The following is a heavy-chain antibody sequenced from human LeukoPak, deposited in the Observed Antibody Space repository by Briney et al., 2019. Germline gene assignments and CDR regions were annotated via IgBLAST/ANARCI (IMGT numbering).Heavy chain of an antibody. D-gene: IGHD5-18*01. V-gene: IGHV3-53*01. CDR2: IYSGGST. Sequence: GGSLRLSCAASGFTVSSNYMSWVRQAPGKGLEWVSVIYSGGSTYYADSVKGRFTISRDNSKNTLYLQMNSLRAEDTAVYYCARGRRSPRPGYSYRSGYYYYGMDVWGQGTTVTVSS. CDR3: ARGRRSPRPGYSYRSGYYYYGMDV. CDR1: GFTVSSNY. J-gene: IGHJ6*02.